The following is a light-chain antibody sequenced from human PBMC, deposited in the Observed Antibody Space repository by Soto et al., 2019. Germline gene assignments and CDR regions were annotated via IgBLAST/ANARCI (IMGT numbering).Light chain of an antibody. CDR3: SSFTSNYFYV. Sequence: QSALTQPASVSGSPGQSITISCSGTSSDVGSYDHVAWYQQFPGKTPKLMIYGVSHRPSGVSTRFSASRSAYTASLTISGLQAEDEADYYCSSFTSNYFYVFGPGTKVTVL. V-gene: IGLV2-14*01. CDR1: SSDVGSYDH. CDR2: GVS. J-gene: IGLJ1*01.